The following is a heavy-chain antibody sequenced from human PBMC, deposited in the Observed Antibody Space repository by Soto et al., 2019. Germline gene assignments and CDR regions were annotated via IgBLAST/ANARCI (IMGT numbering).Heavy chain of an antibody. D-gene: IGHD3-16*02. Sequence: QVTLKASGPVLVKPTETLTLTCTVSGFSLSNARMGVSWIRQPPGKALEWLAHIFSNDEKSYSTSLKSRLTTSNDNSKSQVGLTLTKMEPVDTATLYCARVRTFYGYIWGSYRPPPPAFDIWGQGTMVTVSS. V-gene: IGHV2-26*01. J-gene: IGHJ3*02. CDR3: ARVRTFYGYIWGSYRPPPPAFDI. CDR2: IFSNDEK. CDR1: GFSLSNARMG.